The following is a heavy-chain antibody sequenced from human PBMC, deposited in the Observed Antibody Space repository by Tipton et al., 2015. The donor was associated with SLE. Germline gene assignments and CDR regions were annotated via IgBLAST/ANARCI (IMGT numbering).Heavy chain of an antibody. J-gene: IGHJ3*02. Sequence: GLVKPSETLSLTCAVYGGSFSGYYWSWIRQPPGKGLEYIGEINHRGSTNYNLSLKSRVTISVDTSKNQFSLKLSSVTAADTAVYYCARDNDTSPGASDIWGQGTMVTVSS. CDR3: ARDNDTSPGASDI. V-gene: IGHV4-34*01. CDR2: INHRGST. CDR1: GGSFSGYY. D-gene: IGHD3-22*01.